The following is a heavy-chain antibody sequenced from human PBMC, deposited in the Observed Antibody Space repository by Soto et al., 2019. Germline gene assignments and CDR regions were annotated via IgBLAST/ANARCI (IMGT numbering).Heavy chain of an antibody. Sequence: GASVKVSCKASGYTFTGYYMHWVRQAPGQGLEWMGWINPNSGGTNYAQKFQGWVTMTRDTSISTAYMELSRLRSDDTAVYYCARDRGTMVRGVIFLFDYWGQGTLVTVSS. CDR3: ARDRGTMVRGVIFLFDY. CDR2: INPNSGGT. J-gene: IGHJ4*02. CDR1: GYTFTGYY. V-gene: IGHV1-2*04. D-gene: IGHD3-10*01.